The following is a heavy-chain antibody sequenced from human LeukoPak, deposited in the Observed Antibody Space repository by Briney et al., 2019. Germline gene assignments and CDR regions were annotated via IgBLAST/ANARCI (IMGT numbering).Heavy chain of an antibody. V-gene: IGHV4-30-2*01. CDR2: IYHSGST. Sequence: PSETLSLTCAVSGGSISSGGYSWSWIRQPPGKGLEWIGYIYHSGSTYYNPSLKSRVTISVDTSKNQCSLKLSSVTAADTAVYYCARAPMGQKQLVSYYYYGMDVWGQGTTVTVSS. CDR3: ARAPMGQKQLVSYYYYGMDV. D-gene: IGHD6-13*01. CDR1: GGSISSGGYS. J-gene: IGHJ6*01.